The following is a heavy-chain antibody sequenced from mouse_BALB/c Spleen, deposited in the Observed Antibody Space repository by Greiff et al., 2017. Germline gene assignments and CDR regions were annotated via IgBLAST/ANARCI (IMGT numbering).Heavy chain of an antibody. CDR3: ARKAYYGNYGFAY. Sequence: EVQLQESGPGLVKPSQSLSLTCTVTGYSIPSDYAWNWIRQFPGNKLEWMGYISYSGSTSYNPSLKSRISITRDTSKNQFFLQLNSVTTEDTATYYCARKAYYGNYGFAYWGQGTLVTVSA. CDR2: ISYSGST. D-gene: IGHD2-10*01. V-gene: IGHV3-2*02. CDR1: GYSIPSDYA. J-gene: IGHJ3*01.